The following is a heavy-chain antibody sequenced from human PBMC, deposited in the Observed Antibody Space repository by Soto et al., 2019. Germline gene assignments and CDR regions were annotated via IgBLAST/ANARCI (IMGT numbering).Heavy chain of an antibody. D-gene: IGHD5-18*01. Sequence: VQLLESGGGLVQPGGSLRLSCAASGFTFSSYAMSWVRQAPGKGLECVSAISGSGANTSYADSVKGRFTIYRDNSKNTLYLQMNSVRAEDSAMYYCVRERSGHSYADSWGQGTLVTVSS. CDR1: GFTFSSYA. V-gene: IGHV3-23*01. CDR3: VRERSGHSYADS. CDR2: ISGSGANT. J-gene: IGHJ4*02.